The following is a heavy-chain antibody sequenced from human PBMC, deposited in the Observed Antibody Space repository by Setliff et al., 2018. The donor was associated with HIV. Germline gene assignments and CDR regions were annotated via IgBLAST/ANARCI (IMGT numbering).Heavy chain of an antibody. D-gene: IGHD3-16*01. V-gene: IGHV4-34*01. CDR2: INHSGST. CDR3: ARGISTNAYWHGAPYNWFDP. CDR1: GGSFSGYY. J-gene: IGHJ5*02. Sequence: PSETLSLTCAVYGGSFSGYYWSWIRQPPGKGLEWIGEINHSGSTNYNPSLKNRVTISMDTSRNQFSLRLKSVTAADTAIYYCARGISTNAYWHGAPYNWFDPWGQGILVTVSS.